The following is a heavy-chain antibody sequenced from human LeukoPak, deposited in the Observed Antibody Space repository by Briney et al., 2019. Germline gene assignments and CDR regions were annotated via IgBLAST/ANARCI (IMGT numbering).Heavy chain of an antibody. CDR2: IYSSGST. J-gene: IGHJ4*02. CDR1: GGSISSYN. D-gene: IGHD6-19*01. V-gene: IGHV4-4*07. Sequence: SETLSLTCTVSGGSISSYNWSWIRQPAGKGLEWIGRIYSSGSTNYKPSLKSRVTMSVDTSKNQFSLKLRSVTAADTAVYYCARSPGDSSGWYPWFDYWGQGTLVTVSS. CDR3: ARSPGDSSGWYPWFDY.